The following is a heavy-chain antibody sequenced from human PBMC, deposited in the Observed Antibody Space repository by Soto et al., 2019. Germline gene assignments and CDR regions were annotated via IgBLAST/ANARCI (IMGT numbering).Heavy chain of an antibody. V-gene: IGHV1-69*02. J-gene: IGHJ4*02. Sequence: QVQLVQSGAAVKKPGSSVRVSCKASGDTFTFYSINWVRQAPGLGLEWMGRINPILSMSNYAQRFQCRVTMTAGKSTSTAYMALSSLRSEDTAMYYCASSYGSGYRAFDYWGQGALVNVSS. CDR3: ASSYGSGYRAFDY. CDR1: GDTFTFYS. CDR2: INPILSMS. D-gene: IGHD3-10*01.